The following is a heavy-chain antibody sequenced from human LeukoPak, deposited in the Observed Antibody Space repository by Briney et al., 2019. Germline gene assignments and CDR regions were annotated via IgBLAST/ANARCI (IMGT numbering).Heavy chain of an antibody. CDR2: IYYSGST. Sequence: SETLSLTCTVSGGSISSYYWSWIRQPPGKGLEGIGYIYYSGSTNYNPSLKSRVTISVDTSKNQFSLKLSSVTAADTAVYYCARRVYGSGSYYIDYWGQGTLVTVSS. CDR1: GGSISSYY. D-gene: IGHD3-10*01. V-gene: IGHV4-59*08. CDR3: ARRVYGSGSYYIDY. J-gene: IGHJ4*02.